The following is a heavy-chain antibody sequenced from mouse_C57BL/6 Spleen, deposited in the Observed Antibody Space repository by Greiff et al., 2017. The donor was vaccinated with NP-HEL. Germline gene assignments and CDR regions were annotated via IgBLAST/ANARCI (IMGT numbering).Heavy chain of an antibody. CDR3: ARGDGYYVFDY. V-gene: IGHV3-6*01. J-gene: IGHJ2*01. Sequence: DVKLVESGPGLVKPSQSLSLTCSVTGYSITSGYYWNWIRQFPGNKLEWMGYISYDGSNNYNPSLKNRISITRDTSKNQLFLKLNAVTTEDTATYYCARGDGYYVFDYRGQGTTLTVSS. CDR1: GYSITSGYY. CDR2: ISYDGSN. D-gene: IGHD2-3*01.